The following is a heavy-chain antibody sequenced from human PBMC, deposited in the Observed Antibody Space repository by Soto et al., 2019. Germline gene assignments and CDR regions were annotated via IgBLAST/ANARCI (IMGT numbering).Heavy chain of an antibody. J-gene: IGHJ6*02. V-gene: IGHV1-69*01. Sequence: QVQLVPSGAEVKKPGSSVKVSCKASGGTFSSYAISWVRQAPGQGLEWMGGIIPIFGTANYAQKFQGRVTITADESTSTAYMELSSLRSEDTAVYYCARDPDQVEDYYDSSGRLGMDVWGQGTTVTVSS. CDR2: IIPIFGTA. CDR1: GGTFSSYA. D-gene: IGHD3-22*01. CDR3: ARDPDQVEDYYDSSGRLGMDV.